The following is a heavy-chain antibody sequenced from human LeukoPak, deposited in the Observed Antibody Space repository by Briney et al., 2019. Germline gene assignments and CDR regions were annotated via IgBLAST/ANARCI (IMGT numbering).Heavy chain of an antibody. V-gene: IGHV3-23*01. CDR2: ISGSGGST. CDR3: ARDRQLWA. CDR1: RFTFSSYA. D-gene: IGHD5-18*01. Sequence: GGSLRLSCAASRFTFSSYAMSWVRQAPGKGLEWVSAISGSGGSTYYADSVKGRFTISRDNSKKTLYLQMDSLRGEDTAVYYCARDRQLWAWGQGTLVTVSS. J-gene: IGHJ4*02.